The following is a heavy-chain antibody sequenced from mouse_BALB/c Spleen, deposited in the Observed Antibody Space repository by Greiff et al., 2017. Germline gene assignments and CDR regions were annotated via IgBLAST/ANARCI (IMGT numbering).Heavy chain of an antibody. CDR3: ARSPSPYRSFAY. CDR1: GYSITSDYA. D-gene: IGHD2-14*01. CDR2: ISYSGST. Sequence: EVKLQESGPGLVKPSQSLSLTCTVTGYSITSDYAWNWIRQFPGNKLEWMGYISYSGSTSYNPSLKSRISITRDTSKNQFFLQLNSVTTEDTATYYCARSPSPYRSFAYWGQGTLVTVSA. V-gene: IGHV3-2*02. J-gene: IGHJ3*01.